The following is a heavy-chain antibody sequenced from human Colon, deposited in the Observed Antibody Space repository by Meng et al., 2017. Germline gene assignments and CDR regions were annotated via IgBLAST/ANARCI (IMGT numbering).Heavy chain of an antibody. CDR1: GYTFTNYY. J-gene: IGHJ3*02. V-gene: IGHV1-46*01. CDR3: ARKGGDTRAFDI. CDR2: INPSAGTT. D-gene: IGHD3-16*01. Sequence: ASVKVSCKASGYTFTNYYMHWVRQPPGQGLEWMGIINPSAGTTDYEQKFQGRVTMTRDTSTSTVYMELSRLTSDDTAVYYCARKGGDTRAFDIWGQGTMVTV.